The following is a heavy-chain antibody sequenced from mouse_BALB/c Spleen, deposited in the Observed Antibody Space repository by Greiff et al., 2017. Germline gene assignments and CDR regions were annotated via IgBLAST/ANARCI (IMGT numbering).Heavy chain of an antibody. Sequence: EVQRVESGGGLVQPGGSLRLSCATSGFTFTDYYMSWVRQPPGKALEWLGFIRNKANGYTTEYSASVKGRFTISRDNSQSILYLQMNTLRAEDSATYYCARDSPYYAMDYWGQGTSVTVSS. J-gene: IGHJ4*01. CDR1: GFTFTDYY. V-gene: IGHV7-3*02. CDR3: ARDSPYYAMDY. CDR2: IRNKANGYTT.